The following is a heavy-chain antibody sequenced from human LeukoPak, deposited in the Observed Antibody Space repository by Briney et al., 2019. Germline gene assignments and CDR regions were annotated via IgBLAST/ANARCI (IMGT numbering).Heavy chain of an antibody. CDR3: ARGPRDPTEYCSRGACAPTYGV. D-gene: IGHD2-15*01. CDR2: ISSSGRKI. J-gene: IGHJ4*02. V-gene: IGHV3-48*03. Sequence: GGSLRLSCAVSGFIFSDYEMNWVRQAPGEGLEWLSYISSSGRKIYYADSVKGRFTISRDNAKNSLYLQMNSLRADDTAIYYCARGPRDPTEYCSRGACAPTYGVWGQGALVTVSS. CDR1: GFIFSDYE.